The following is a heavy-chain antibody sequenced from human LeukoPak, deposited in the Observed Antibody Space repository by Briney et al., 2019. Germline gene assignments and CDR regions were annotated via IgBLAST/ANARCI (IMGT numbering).Heavy chain of an antibody. CDR3: ARGAPGY. J-gene: IGHJ4*02. Sequence: SETLSLTCAIYGGSFSDYPWTWIRQPPGKGLEWIGQIKHGGGTKYNPSLNSRVTMSLDTSKNQFSLKMTSVTAAGTATYYCARGAPGYWGQGTLVTVSS. V-gene: IGHV4-34*01. CDR2: IKHGGGT. CDR1: GGSFSDYP.